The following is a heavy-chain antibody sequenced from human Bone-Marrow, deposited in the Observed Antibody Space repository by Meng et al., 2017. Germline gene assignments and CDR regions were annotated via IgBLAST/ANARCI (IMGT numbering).Heavy chain of an antibody. J-gene: IGHJ6*02. Sequence: GESLKISCAASGFTFDDYAMHWVRQAPGKGLEWVGRIKSKTDGGATDYAAPVKGRFTISRDDSKNTLYLQMNSLKTEDTAVYYCTPTERYYYGMDVWGQGTTVTVSS. CDR2: IKSKTDGGAT. CDR3: TPTERYYYGMDV. V-gene: IGHV3-15*01. CDR1: GFTFDDYA.